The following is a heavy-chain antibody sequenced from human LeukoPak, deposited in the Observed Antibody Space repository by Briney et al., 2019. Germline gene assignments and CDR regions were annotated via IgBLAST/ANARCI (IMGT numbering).Heavy chain of an antibody. J-gene: IGHJ4*02. CDR1: GGSISSYY. V-gene: IGHV4-59*05. CDR2: IYYSGNT. CDR3: ATQGKYYDLWSGYSPFDS. D-gene: IGHD3-3*01. Sequence: SETLSLTCTVSGGSISSYYWSWIRQPPGKGLEWIGSIYYSGNTYYNPSLKSRVTISVDTSKNQSSLKLTSVTAADMAVYYCATQGKYYDLWSGYSPFDSWGQGTLVTVSS.